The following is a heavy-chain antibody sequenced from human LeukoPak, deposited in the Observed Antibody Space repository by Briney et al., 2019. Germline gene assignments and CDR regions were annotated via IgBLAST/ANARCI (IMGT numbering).Heavy chain of an antibody. CDR1: GFTFTTYS. Sequence: GGSLRLSCAASGFTFTTYSLNSVPQAPGKGLEWVASISSSSSYINYADSVKGRFTISRDNANNSLYLQMNSLRAEDTAVYYCARDLYGDYLFDDWGQGTLVIVSS. V-gene: IGHV3-21*01. D-gene: IGHD4-17*01. CDR3: ARDLYGDYLFDD. J-gene: IGHJ4*02. CDR2: ISSSSSYI.